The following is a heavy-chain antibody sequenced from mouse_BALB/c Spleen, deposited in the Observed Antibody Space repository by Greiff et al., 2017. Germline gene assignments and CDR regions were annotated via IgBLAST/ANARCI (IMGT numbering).Heavy chain of an antibody. V-gene: IGHV5-6-5*01. J-gene: IGHJ4*01. CDR1: GFTFSSYA. Sequence: EVMLVESGGGLVKPGGSLKLSCAASGFTFSSYAMSWVRQTPEKRLEWVASISSGGSTYYPDSVKGRFTISRDNARNILYLQMSSLRSEDTAMYYCARGLYYYGSSYLSYAMDYWGQGTSVTVSS. CDR3: ARGLYYYGSSYLSYAMDY. D-gene: IGHD1-1*01. CDR2: ISSGGST.